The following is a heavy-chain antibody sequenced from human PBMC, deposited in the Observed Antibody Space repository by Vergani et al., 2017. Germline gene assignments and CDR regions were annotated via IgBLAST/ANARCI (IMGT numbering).Heavy chain of an antibody. J-gene: IGHJ6*03. V-gene: IGHV3-30*02. CDR1: GFTFSTYA. Sequence: VQLLESGGGLVQPGGSLRLSCAASGFTFSTYAMTWVRQAPGKGLEWVASIRSDESRRYYGDSMEGPFTISRDNSKNTLYLQMKSLRPEDTAVYYCARVDTQVPATSHFYYMDVWGKGTTVVVSS. D-gene: IGHD6-25*01. CDR3: ARVDTQVPATSHFYYMDV. CDR2: IRSDESRR.